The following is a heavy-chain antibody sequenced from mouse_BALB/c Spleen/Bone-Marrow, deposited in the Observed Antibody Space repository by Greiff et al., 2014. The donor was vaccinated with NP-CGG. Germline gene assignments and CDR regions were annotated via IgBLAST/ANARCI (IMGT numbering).Heavy chain of an antibody. CDR2: IYPGDDDT. J-gene: IGHJ2*01. V-gene: IGHV1-80*01. CDR3: ARGGISIDY. CDR1: GYAFSIYW. Sequence: LQESWAELVRPGSSVKISCKASGYAFSIYWMNWVKQRPGQGLEWIGQIYPGDDDTDYNGKFKGKATLTADRSSSTAYMQLNSLTSEDSAVYFCARGGISIDYWGQGTTLTVSS.